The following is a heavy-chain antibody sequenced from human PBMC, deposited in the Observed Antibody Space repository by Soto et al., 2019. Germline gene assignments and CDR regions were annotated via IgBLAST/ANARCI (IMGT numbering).Heavy chain of an antibody. D-gene: IGHD6-6*01. J-gene: IGHJ4*02. CDR2: ISGSGSST. V-gene: IGHV3-23*01. CDR3: AKENGFQFVYFGASSFDY. CDR1: GFRFSSKA. Sequence: EVQLLESGGGLVQPGGSLRLSCAASGFRFSSKAMSWVRQPPGKGLEWVSIISGSGSSTYYTDSLKGRFTISRDNSKNMVYLEMNYLRAEDTAVYYCAKENGFQFVYFGASSFDYWGQGSLVSVSS.